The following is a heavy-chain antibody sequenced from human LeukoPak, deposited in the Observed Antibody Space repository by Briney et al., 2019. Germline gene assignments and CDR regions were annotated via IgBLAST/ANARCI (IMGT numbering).Heavy chain of an antibody. Sequence: ASVKVSCKASGYTFTSYGISWVRQAPGQGLEWMGWISAYNGNTNYAQKLQGRVTMTTDTSTSTAYMELRSLRSDDTAVYYCARLGYCSSTSCYRRAFPDYWGQGTLVTVSS. CDR3: ARLGYCSSTSCYRRAFPDY. J-gene: IGHJ4*02. D-gene: IGHD2-2*02. V-gene: IGHV1-18*01. CDR2: ISAYNGNT. CDR1: GYTFTSYG.